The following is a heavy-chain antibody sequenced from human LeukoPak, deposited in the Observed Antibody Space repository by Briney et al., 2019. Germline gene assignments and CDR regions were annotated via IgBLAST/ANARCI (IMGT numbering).Heavy chain of an antibody. J-gene: IGHJ4*02. Sequence: SETLSLTCTVSGGSLSSSSYYWGWIRQPPGKGLEWIGSIYYSGSTYYNPSLKSRVTISVDTSKNQFSLKLSSVTAADTAVYYCARGLTAAGRPPSFDYWGQGTLVTVSS. CDR3: ARGLTAAGRPPSFDY. CDR2: IYYSGST. CDR1: GGSLSSSSYY. D-gene: IGHD6-13*01. V-gene: IGHV4-39*07.